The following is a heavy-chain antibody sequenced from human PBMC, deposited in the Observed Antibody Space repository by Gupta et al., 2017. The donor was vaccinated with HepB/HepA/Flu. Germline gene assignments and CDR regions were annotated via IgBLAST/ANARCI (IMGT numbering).Heavy chain of an antibody. D-gene: IGHD5-12*01. J-gene: IGHJ5*02. CDR1: GGTFSSYA. Sequence: QVQLVQSGAEVKKPGSSVKVACKASGGTFSSYAISWVRQAPGQGLEWMGGVIPIFGTANYAQKVQGRVTITADESTSTAYMELRSMRSEDTAVYYCARAYSGYEGNWFDPWGQGTLVTVSS. V-gene: IGHV1-69*01. CDR2: VIPIFGTA. CDR3: ARAYSGYEGNWFDP.